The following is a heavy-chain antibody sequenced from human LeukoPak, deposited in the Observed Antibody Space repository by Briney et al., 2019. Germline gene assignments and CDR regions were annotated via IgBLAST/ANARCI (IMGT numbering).Heavy chain of an antibody. Sequence: SETLSLTCAVYGGSFSGYYWSWIRQPPGKGLEWIGEINHSGSTNYNPSLKSRVTISVDTSKNQFSLKLSSVTAADTAVYYCARDRDTAAAGTLYGMDVWGQGTTVTVSS. D-gene: IGHD6-13*01. CDR3: ARDRDTAAAGTLYGMDV. CDR2: INHSGST. CDR1: GGSFSGYY. J-gene: IGHJ6*02. V-gene: IGHV4-34*01.